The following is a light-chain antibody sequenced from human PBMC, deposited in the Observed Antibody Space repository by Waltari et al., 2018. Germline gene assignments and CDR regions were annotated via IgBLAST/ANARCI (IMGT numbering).Light chain of an antibody. CDR3: QHYVRLPAT. CDR2: GAS. Sequence: EIGLTQSPGSLSSSPGERGTLSCRSSQSVSRALAWYQQKPGQAPRLLIFGASNRATGIPDRFSGSGSETDFSLTISRLEPEDFAVYYCQHYVRLPATFGRGTKVEIK. V-gene: IGKV3-20*01. J-gene: IGKJ1*01. CDR1: QSVSRA.